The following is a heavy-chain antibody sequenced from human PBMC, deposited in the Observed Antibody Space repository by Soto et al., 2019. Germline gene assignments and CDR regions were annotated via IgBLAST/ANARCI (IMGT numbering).Heavy chain of an antibody. CDR1: GFTFSSYA. CDR3: AREGDYRYYGMDV. Sequence: GGSLRLSCAASGFTFSSYAMHWVRQAPGKGLEWVAVISYDGSNKYYADSVKGRFTISRDNSKNTLYLQMNSLRAEDTAVYYCAREGDYRYYGMDVWGQGTTVTVSS. CDR2: ISYDGSNK. J-gene: IGHJ6*02. V-gene: IGHV3-30-3*01.